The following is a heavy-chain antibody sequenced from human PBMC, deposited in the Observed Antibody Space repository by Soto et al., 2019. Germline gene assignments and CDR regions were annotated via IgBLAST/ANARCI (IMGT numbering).Heavy chain of an antibody. CDR2: ISSRSTYM. V-gene: IGHV3-21*01. CDR1: GFTFSTYH. D-gene: IGHD2-15*01. CDR3: AREGTYCGGGSCFSTPCFDY. J-gene: IGHJ4*02. Sequence: EVHLVESGGGLVEPGGSLRLFCAASGFTFSTYHMNWVRQAPGKGLEWVSSISSRSTYMYYADSVKGRFTISRDNPKNSVYLQMTGLRAEDTAVYYCAREGTYCGGGSCFSTPCFDYWGQGTLVTVSS.